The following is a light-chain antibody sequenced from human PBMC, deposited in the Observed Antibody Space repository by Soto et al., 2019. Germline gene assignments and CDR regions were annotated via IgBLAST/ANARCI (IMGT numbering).Light chain of an antibody. Sequence: TPVPANLALSPGERATLSCRCRQSVRSYLAWYQQKPGQAPRLLIYGASSRATGIPDRISGSGSGTDFTLIISRLEHEDFAVYYCQQYGSSGTFGQGTKVDIK. CDR2: GAS. CDR3: QQYGSSGT. J-gene: IGKJ1*01. CDR1: QSVRSY. V-gene: IGKV3-20*01.